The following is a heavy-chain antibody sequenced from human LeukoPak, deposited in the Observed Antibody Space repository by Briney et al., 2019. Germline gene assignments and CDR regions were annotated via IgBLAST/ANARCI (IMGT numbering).Heavy chain of an antibody. V-gene: IGHV1-46*01. CDR3: ARSQYSGYSFDY. CDR1: GYTFTSYY. J-gene: IGHJ4*02. Sequence: GASVKVSCKASGYTFTSYYMHWVRRAPGQGLEWMGIINPSGGSTSYAQKFQGRVTMTRDMSTSTVYMELSSLRSEDTAVYYCARSQYSGYSFDYWGQGTLVTVSS. CDR2: INPSGGST. D-gene: IGHD5-12*01.